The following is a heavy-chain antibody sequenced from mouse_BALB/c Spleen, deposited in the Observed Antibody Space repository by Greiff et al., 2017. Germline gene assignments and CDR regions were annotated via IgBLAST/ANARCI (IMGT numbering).Heavy chain of an antibody. CDR2: IYPGNSDT. D-gene: IGHD2-1*01. CDR3: TIYYGNYAWFAY. J-gene: IGHJ3*01. CDR1: GYTFTSYW. Sequence: QSGTVLARPGASVKMSCKASGYTFTSYWMHWVKQRPGQGLEWIGAIYPGNSDTSYNQKFKGKAKLTAVTSTSTAYMELSSLTNEDSAVYYCTIYYGNYAWFAYWGQGTLVTVSA. V-gene: IGHV1-5*01.